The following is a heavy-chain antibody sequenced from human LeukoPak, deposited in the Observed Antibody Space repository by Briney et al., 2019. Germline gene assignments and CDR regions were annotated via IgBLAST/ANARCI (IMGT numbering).Heavy chain of an antibody. V-gene: IGHV3-30-3*02. CDR2: ISYDGSNR. J-gene: IGHJ6*03. Sequence: PGRSLRLSCAASGFTFSSYAMHWVRQAPGKGLEWVAVISYDGSNRYYADSVKGRFTISRDNSKNTLYLQMNSLRAEDTAVYYCAKGAGYMDVWGKGTTVTVSS. CDR1: GFTFSSYA. CDR3: AKGAGYMDV.